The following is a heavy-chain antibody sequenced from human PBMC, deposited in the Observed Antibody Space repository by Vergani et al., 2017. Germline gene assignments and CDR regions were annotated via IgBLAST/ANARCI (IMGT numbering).Heavy chain of an antibody. CDR3: ARDQRGYYYGMDV. CDR2: IYTSGST. CDR1: GGSISSGSYY. D-gene: IGHD3-10*01. J-gene: IGHJ6*02. Sequence: QVQLQESGPGLVKPSQTLSLTCTVSGGSISSGSYYWSWIRQPAGKGLEWIGRIYTSGSTNYNPSLKSRVTISVDTSKNQFSLKLSSVTAADTAVYYCARDQRGYYYGMDVWGQGP. V-gene: IGHV4-61*02.